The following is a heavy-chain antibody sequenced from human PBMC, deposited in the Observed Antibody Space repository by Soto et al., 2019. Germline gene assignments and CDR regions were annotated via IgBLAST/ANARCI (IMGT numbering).Heavy chain of an antibody. CDR1: GGTFSSYT. J-gene: IGHJ4*02. D-gene: IGHD6-19*01. Sequence: QVQLVQSGAEVKKPGSSVKVSCKASGGTFSSYTISWVRQAPGQGLEWMGRIIPILGIANYAQKFQGRVTITADKSTSTAYMELSSLRSEDTAVYYCANAGYSSGWYSIWGQGNLVTVSS. CDR2: IIPILGIA. CDR3: ANAGYSSGWYSI. V-gene: IGHV1-69*02.